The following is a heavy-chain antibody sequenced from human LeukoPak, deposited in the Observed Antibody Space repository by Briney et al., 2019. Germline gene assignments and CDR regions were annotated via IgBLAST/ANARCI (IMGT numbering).Heavy chain of an antibody. V-gene: IGHV4-59*01. D-gene: IGHD2/OR15-2a*01. CDR1: GGSMNNYY. CDR3: ARLRGNYFPDY. CDR2: IFYSGST. J-gene: IGHJ4*02. Sequence: SETLSLTCTVSGGSMNNYYWTWIRQPSAKGLGWIAYIFYSGSTNYNPSLKSRVTISVDTSKNQFYLKLSTVTAADTAVYYCARLRGNYFPDYWGQGTLVTVSS.